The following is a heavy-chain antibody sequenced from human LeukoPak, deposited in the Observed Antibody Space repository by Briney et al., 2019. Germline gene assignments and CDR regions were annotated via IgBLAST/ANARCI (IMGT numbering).Heavy chain of an antibody. CDR2: ISSSGSTI. Sequence: SGGSLRLSCAASGFTFSSYEMNWVRQAPGKGLEWVSYISSSGSTIYYADSVKGRFTISRDNAKNSLYLQMNSLRAEDTAVYYCARDSPHGPDSWGQGTLVTVSS. CDR1: GFTFSSYE. V-gene: IGHV3-48*03. D-gene: IGHD5-24*01. J-gene: IGHJ4*02. CDR3: ARDSPHGPDS.